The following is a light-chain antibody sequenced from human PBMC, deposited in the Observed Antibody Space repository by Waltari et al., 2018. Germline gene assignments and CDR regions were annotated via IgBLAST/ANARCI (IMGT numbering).Light chain of an antibody. V-gene: IGKV3-15*01. J-gene: IGKJ1*01. CDR1: QTLTSN. CDR3: QQRSNWPVT. Sequence: EIVMTQSPATLSVSPGERATLSCRASQTLTSNLAWYQQKPGQAPRLLIFGASTRATGIPARFSGSGSGTQFTLTINSLEPEDFALYFCQQRSNWPVTFGQGTRVETK. CDR2: GAS.